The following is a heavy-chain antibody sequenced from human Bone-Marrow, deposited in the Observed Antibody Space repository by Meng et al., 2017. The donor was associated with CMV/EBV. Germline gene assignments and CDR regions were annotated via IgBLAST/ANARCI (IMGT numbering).Heavy chain of an antibody. V-gene: IGHV3-53*01. D-gene: IGHD1-26*01. CDR3: AKDLLYLFSFDI. Sequence: GESLKISCAASGFIVSSTYMTWVRQPPGKGLEWVSVIYSGGATYYADSVKGRFTISRDNSKNTLYLQMNSLRAEDTAVYYCAKDLLYLFSFDIWGQGTRVTVSS. J-gene: IGHJ3*02. CDR2: IYSGGAT. CDR1: GFIVSSTY.